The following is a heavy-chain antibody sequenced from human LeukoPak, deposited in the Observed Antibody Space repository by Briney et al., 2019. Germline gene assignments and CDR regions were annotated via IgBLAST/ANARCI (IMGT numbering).Heavy chain of an antibody. CDR2: IKEDGSEK. Sequence: PGGSLRLSCAASGFTFSNYWMSWVRQAPGKGLEWVANIKEDGSEKYYVDSVKGRFTISRDNARNTLYLQMNSLRAEDTAVYYCAKEYSSGWVPYYYYGMDVWGQGTTVTVSS. CDR1: GFTFSNYW. D-gene: IGHD6-19*01. J-gene: IGHJ6*02. V-gene: IGHV3-7*01. CDR3: AKEYSSGWVPYYYYGMDV.